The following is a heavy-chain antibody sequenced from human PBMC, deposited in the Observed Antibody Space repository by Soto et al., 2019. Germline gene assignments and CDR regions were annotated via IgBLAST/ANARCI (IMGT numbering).Heavy chain of an antibody. J-gene: IGHJ4*02. CDR2: TYYRSKWYN. Sequence: QVQLQQSESGLVKPSQTLSLTCAISGDSVSSDSVAWNWIRQSPSRGLEWLAKTYYRSKWYNEYAESVKSRITINQDTSKNHFSLHLNSVTPEDTAVYYCVRLIGNSWLDYWGQGTLVTVSS. D-gene: IGHD3-22*01. CDR1: GDSVSSDSVA. CDR3: VRLIGNSWLDY. V-gene: IGHV6-1*01.